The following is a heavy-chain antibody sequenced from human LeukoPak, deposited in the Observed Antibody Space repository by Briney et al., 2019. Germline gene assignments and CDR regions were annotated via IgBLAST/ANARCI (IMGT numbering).Heavy chain of an antibody. D-gene: IGHD5-24*01. V-gene: IGHV3-66*01. J-gene: IGHJ4*02. CDR1: GFTVSSNY. CDR3: ARGPTRWLSHY. CDR2: IYSGGST. Sequence: GGSLRLSCAASGFTVSSNYMSWVRQAPGKGLEWVSVIYSGGSTYYADSVKGRFTISRDNSKNTLYLQMNSLRAEDTAVHYCARGPTRWLSHYWGQGTLVTVSS.